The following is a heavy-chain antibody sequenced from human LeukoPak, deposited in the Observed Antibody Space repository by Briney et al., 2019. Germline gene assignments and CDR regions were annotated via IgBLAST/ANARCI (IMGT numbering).Heavy chain of an antibody. CDR1: GGTFSSYA. J-gene: IGHJ4*02. CDR3: ARDSGYDSWYFDY. Sequence: ASVNVSCKASGGTFSSYAISWVRQAPGQGLEWMGGIIPIFGTANYAQKFQGRVTITADESTSTAYMELSSLRSEDTAVYYCARDSGYDSWYFDYWGQGTLVTVSS. D-gene: IGHD5-12*01. V-gene: IGHV1-69*01. CDR2: IIPIFGTA.